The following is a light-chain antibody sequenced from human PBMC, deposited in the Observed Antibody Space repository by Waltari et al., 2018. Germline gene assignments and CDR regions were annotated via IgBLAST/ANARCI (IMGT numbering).Light chain of an antibody. V-gene: IGKV3-11*01. CDR3: QQRSNWLFT. CDR2: DAS. J-gene: IGKJ3*01. Sequence: EIVLTQSPATLSLSPGERATLSCRASQSVSSYLAWYQQKPGQAPRLLIYDASNRATGIPARFSGSGSGTDFTLTISSLDPEDFAVYYCQQRSNWLFTFGPGTKVDIK. CDR1: QSVSSY.